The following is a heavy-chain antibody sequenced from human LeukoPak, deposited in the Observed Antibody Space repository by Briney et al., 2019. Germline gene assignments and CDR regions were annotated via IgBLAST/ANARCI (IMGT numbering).Heavy chain of an antibody. J-gene: IGHJ4*02. Sequence: VASVKVSCKASGYTFTGYAISWVRQAPGQGLEWMGWVSAYNGATNYAQNFQDRVTMTTDTPTTTAYMELRSLRSDDTAVYYCARVDLYYDSSGYSQAANDYWGQGTLVTASS. D-gene: IGHD3-22*01. CDR2: VSAYNGAT. CDR1: GYTFTGYA. V-gene: IGHV1-18*01. CDR3: ARVDLYYDSSGYSQAANDY.